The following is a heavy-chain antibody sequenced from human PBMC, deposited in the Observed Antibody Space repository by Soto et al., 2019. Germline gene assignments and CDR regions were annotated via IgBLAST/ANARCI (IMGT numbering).Heavy chain of an antibody. V-gene: IGHV4-59*01. CDR1: GGSISSYY. J-gene: IGHJ1*01. Sequence: SETLSLTCTVSGGSISSYYWSWIRQPPGKGLEWIGYIYYSGSTNYNPSLKSRVTISVDTSKNQFSLKLSSVTAADTAVYYCAIAYCGGDCSLEYFQHWGQGTLVTVSS. D-gene: IGHD2-21*02. CDR3: AIAYCGGDCSLEYFQH. CDR2: IYYSGST.